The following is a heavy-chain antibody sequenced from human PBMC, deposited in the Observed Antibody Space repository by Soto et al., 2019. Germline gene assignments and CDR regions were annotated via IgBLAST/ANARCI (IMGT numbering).Heavy chain of an antibody. CDR1: GGSISSGDYY. CDR3: ARVRWGDFWSPYNCFDP. D-gene: IGHD3-3*01. CDR2: IYYSGST. V-gene: IGHV4-30-4*01. Sequence: QVQLQESGPGLVKPSQTLSLTCTVSGGSISSGDYYWSWIRQPPGKGLEWIGYIYYSGSTYYNPSLKSRVTISVDTSKNQFSLKLSSVTAADTAVYYCARVRWGDFWSPYNCFDPWGQGTLVTVSS. J-gene: IGHJ5*02.